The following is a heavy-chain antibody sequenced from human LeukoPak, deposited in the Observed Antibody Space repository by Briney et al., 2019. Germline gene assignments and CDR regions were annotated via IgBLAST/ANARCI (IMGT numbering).Heavy chain of an antibody. Sequence: GASVTVSCKASGYTFTGYYMHWVRQAPGQGLEWMGWINPNSGGTNYAQKFQGRVTMTRDTSISTAYMELSRLRSDDTAVYYCARGPSYYYDSSGYYYDWFDPWGQGTLVTVSS. CDR1: GYTFTGYY. V-gene: IGHV1-2*02. J-gene: IGHJ5*02. D-gene: IGHD3-22*01. CDR3: ARGPSYYYDSSGYYYDWFDP. CDR2: INPNSGGT.